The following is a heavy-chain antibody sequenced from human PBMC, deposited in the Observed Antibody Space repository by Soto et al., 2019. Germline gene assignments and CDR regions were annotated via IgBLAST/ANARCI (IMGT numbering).Heavy chain of an antibody. J-gene: IGHJ4*02. Sequence: GGSLRLSCAASGFTFSSYCMHWVRQAPGKGLEWVAVIWCDGSNKYYADSVKGRFTISRDNSKNTLYLQMNSLRAEDTAVYYCAKGLWFGELLSFDYWGQGTLVTVSS. D-gene: IGHD3-10*01. CDR2: IWCDGSNK. V-gene: IGHV3-33*06. CDR3: AKGLWFGELLSFDY. CDR1: GFTFSSYC.